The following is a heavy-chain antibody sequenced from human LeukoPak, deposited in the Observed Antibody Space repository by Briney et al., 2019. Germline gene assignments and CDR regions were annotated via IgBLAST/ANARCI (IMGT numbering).Heavy chain of an antibody. J-gene: IGHJ6*02. V-gene: IGHV1-18*01. CDR1: GYTFTSYG. D-gene: IGHD3-3*01. CDR2: ISAYNGNT. Sequence: GASVKVSCKASGYTFTSYGISWVRQAPGQGLEWMGWISAYNGNTNYAQKLQGRVTTTTDTSTSTAYMELRSLRSDDTAVYYCARETYYDFWSGLDVWGQGTTVTVSS. CDR3: ARETYYDFWSGLDV.